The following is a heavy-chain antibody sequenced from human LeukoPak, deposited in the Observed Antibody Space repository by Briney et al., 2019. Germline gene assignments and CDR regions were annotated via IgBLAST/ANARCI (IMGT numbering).Heavy chain of an antibody. CDR3: AKGVRLWFAFYFDY. J-gene: IGHJ4*02. CDR2: ISGNGHNT. Sequence: PGESLRLSCAGSGFTLGSYAMSWVRQAPGKGLEWVSAISGNGHNTYYADSVKGRFTISSESSGNTLYLQMHNLRAEDTAVYYCAKGVRLWFAFYFDYWGQGALVTVSS. CDR1: GFTLGSYA. D-gene: IGHD3-10*01. V-gene: IGHV3-23*01.